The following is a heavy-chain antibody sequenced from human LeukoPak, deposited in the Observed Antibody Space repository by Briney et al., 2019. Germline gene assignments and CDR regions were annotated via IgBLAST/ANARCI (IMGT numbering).Heavy chain of an antibody. CDR3: ARGNYGDYEFDY. V-gene: IGHV3-23*01. Sequence: GGSLRLSCAASGFTFSSYAMSWVRQAPGKGLEWVSAISGSGGSTYYADSVKGRFTISRDNSKNTLYLQMNSLRAEDTAVYYCARGNYGDYEFDYWGQGTLVTVSS. J-gene: IGHJ4*02. CDR1: GFTFSSYA. CDR2: ISGSGGST. D-gene: IGHD4-17*01.